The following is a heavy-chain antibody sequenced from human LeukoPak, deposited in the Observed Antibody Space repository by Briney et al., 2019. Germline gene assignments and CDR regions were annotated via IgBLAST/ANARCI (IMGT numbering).Heavy chain of an antibody. Sequence: ASVKVSCKASGGTFSSYAISWVRQAPGQGLEWMGGIIPIFGTANYAQKFRGRVTITADESTSTAYMELSSLRSEDTAVYYCASRLAIYCSSTSCGYYYYGMDVWGQGTTVTVSS. CDR2: IIPIFGTA. CDR1: GGTFSSYA. CDR3: ASRLAIYCSSTSCGYYYYGMDV. V-gene: IGHV1-69*13. D-gene: IGHD2-2*01. J-gene: IGHJ6*02.